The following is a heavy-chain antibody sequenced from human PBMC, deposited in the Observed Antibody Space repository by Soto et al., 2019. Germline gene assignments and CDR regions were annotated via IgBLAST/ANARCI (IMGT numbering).Heavy chain of an antibody. J-gene: IGHJ4*02. CDR3: ASRGYCSGGSCYSRVFDY. D-gene: IGHD2-15*01. V-gene: IGHV4-34*01. CDR2: INHSGSS. CDR1: GGSFSGYY. Sequence: QVQLQQWGAGLLKPSETLSLTCAVYGGSFSGYYWSWIRQPPGKGLAWIGEINHSGSSNYNPSLKSRVTISVDTSKNQFSLKLSSVTAADTAVYYCASRGYCSGGSCYSRVFDYWGQGTLVTVSS.